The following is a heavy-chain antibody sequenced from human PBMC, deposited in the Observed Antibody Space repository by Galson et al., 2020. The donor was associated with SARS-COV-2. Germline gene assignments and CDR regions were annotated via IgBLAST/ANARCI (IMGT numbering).Heavy chain of an antibody. D-gene: IGHD2-15*01. V-gene: IGHV7-4-1*02. CDR2: INTNTGSP. CDR1: GYTFIRYA. CDR3: AKDSQPMGRGEDNPFDY. Sequence: GESLKISCTASGYTFIRYAINWVRQAPGQGLEWMGWINTNTGSPTYAQGFTGRFVFSSDASVNTAYLHINNLAAADTATYYCAKDSQPMGRGEDNPFDYWGQGTLVTVAS. J-gene: IGHJ4*02.